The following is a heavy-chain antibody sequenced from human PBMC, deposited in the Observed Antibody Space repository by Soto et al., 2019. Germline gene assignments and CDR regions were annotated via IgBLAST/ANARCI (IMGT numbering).Heavy chain of an antibody. D-gene: IGHD3-22*01. J-gene: IGHJ4*02. CDR3: TRGPVGYYYDSSGYRPLDY. Sequence: PGGSLRLSCTTSGFTFGDNAMSWVRQAPGKGLEWVGFIRTKAYGGTAEYAASVKGRFTFSRDDSKSIAYLQMNSLRTEDTAVYYCTRGPVGYYYDSSGYRPLDYWGQGTL. V-gene: IGHV3-49*04. CDR2: IRTKAYGGTA. CDR1: GFTFGDNA.